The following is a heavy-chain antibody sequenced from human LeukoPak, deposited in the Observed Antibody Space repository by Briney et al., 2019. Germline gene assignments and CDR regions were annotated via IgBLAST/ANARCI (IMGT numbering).Heavy chain of an antibody. V-gene: IGHV4-59*01. Sequence: SETLSLTCTVSGGSISSYYWSWIRQPPGKGLEWIGYIYYSGSTNYNPSLKSRVTISVDTSKNQFSLKLSSVTAADTAVYYCARSPGSGDDAFDIWGQGTMVTVSS. CDR2: IYYSGST. J-gene: IGHJ3*02. CDR3: ARSPGSGDDAFDI. CDR1: GGSISSYY. D-gene: IGHD3-10*01.